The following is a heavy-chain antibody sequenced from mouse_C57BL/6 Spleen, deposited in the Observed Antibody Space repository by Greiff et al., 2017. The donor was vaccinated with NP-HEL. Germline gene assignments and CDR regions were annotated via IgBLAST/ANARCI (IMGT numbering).Heavy chain of an antibody. J-gene: IGHJ1*03. Sequence: QVQLQQPGAELVRPGSSVKLSCKASGYTFTSYWMHWVKQRPIQGLEWIGNIDPSDSETHYNQKFKDKATLTVDKSSSTAYMQLSSLTSEDSAVYYCARYYEYDGWYFDVWGTGTTVTVSS. CDR1: GYTFTSYW. D-gene: IGHD2-4*01. CDR3: ARYYEYDGWYFDV. CDR2: IDPSDSET. V-gene: IGHV1-52*01.